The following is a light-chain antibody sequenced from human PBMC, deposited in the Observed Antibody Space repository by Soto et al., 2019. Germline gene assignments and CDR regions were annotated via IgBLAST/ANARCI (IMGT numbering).Light chain of an antibody. CDR2: DVT. Sequence: QSALTQPPSASGSPGQTVTISCTGTSCDVGGYYYVPWYQQHPGKAPKLMIYDVTKRPSGVPNRFSGSKSGTTAALAVSGLQAEDEADYYCTSYASSNTPYVFGTGTKVTVL. J-gene: IGLJ1*01. V-gene: IGLV2-8*01. CDR3: TSYASSNTPYV. CDR1: SCDVGGYYY.